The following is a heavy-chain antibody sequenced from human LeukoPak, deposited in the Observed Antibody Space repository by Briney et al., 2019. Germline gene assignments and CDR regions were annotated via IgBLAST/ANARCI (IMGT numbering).Heavy chain of an antibody. CDR1: GGSFSGYY. CDR2: INHSGST. Sequence: SETLSLTCAVYGGSFSGYYWSWIRQPPGKGLEWIGEINHSGSTNYNPSLKSRVTISVDTSKNQFSLKLSSVTAADTAVYYCARAEGTSAFDIWGQGTMVTVSS. CDR3: ARAEGTSAFDI. V-gene: IGHV4-34*01. J-gene: IGHJ3*02.